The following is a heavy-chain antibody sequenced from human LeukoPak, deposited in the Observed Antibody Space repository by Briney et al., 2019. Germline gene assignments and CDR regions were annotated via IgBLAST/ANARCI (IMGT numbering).Heavy chain of an antibody. Sequence: SETLSLTCTVSGGSISTSNYYWGWIRQPPGKGLEWIGEINHSGSTNYNPSLKSRVTISVDTSKNQFSLKLSSVTAADTAVYYCARRGPPLEDIVVVPAAYFDYWGQGTLVTVSS. V-gene: IGHV4-39*07. CDR2: INHSGST. CDR1: GGSISTSNYY. D-gene: IGHD2-2*01. J-gene: IGHJ4*02. CDR3: ARRGPPLEDIVVVPAAYFDY.